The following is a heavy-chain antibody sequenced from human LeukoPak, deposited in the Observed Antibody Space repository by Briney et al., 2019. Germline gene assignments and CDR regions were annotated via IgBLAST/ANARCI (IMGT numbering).Heavy chain of an antibody. V-gene: IGHV1-18*01. D-gene: IGHD2-2*01. J-gene: IGHJ6*02. CDR2: ISTYNGNT. CDR3: AREFIVVVPAAAYGMDV. CDR1: GYTFTSFG. Sequence: ASVKVSFKASGYTFTSFGISWVRQAPGQGVEWMGWISTYNGNTNYAQKLQGRVTMTTDTSTSTAYMELRSLRSDDTAVYYCAREFIVVVPAAAYGMDVWGQGTTVTVSS.